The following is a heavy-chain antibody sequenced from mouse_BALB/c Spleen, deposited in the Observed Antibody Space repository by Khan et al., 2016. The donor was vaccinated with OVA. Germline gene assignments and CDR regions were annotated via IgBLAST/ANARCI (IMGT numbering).Heavy chain of an antibody. V-gene: IGHV9-4*02. Sequence: QIQLVQSGPELKKPGETVRISCKASGYTFTTAGMQWVQKMPGKGLKWIGWINTHSGVPKYAEDFKGRFAFSLETSASTVYLQITNLKNEDTCTYFCARGGAAFYRNDGGAMDYWGQGTSVTVSS. CDR1: GYTFTTAG. J-gene: IGHJ4*01. CDR3: ARGGAAFYRNDGGAMDY. D-gene: IGHD2-14*01. CDR2: INTHSGVP.